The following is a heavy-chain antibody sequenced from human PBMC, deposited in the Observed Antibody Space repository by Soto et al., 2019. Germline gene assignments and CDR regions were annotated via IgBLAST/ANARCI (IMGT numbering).Heavy chain of an antibody. D-gene: IGHD2-2*01. CDR3: ARHAEDIVVVPAASHLDY. J-gene: IGHJ4*02. V-gene: IGHV4-39*01. Sequence: SETLSLTCTVSGGCICRSSYYQGWIRQPPGKGLEWIGSIYYSGSTYYNPSLKSRVTISVDTSKNQFSLKLSSVTAADTAVYYWARHAEDIVVVPAASHLDYWGQGTLVTVSS. CDR2: IYYSGST. CDR1: GGCICRSSYY.